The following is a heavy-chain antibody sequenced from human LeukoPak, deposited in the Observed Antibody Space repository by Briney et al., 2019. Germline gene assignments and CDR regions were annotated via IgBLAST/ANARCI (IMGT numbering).Heavy chain of an antibody. CDR3: ARDRRTMTTCDY. J-gene: IGHJ4*02. CDR2: ISSSSSYI. V-gene: IGHV3-21*01. Sequence: GGSLRLSCAASGFTFISYTMNWVRQAPGKGLGWVSSISSSSSYIYYADSVKGRFTISRDNAKNSLYLQMNSLRAEDTAVYYCARDRRTMTTCDYWGQGSMVTVSS. D-gene: IGHD4-17*01. CDR1: GFTFISYT.